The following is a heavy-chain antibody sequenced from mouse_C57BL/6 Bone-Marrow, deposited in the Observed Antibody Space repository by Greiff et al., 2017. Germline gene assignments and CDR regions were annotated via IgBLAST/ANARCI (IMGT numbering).Heavy chain of an antibody. Sequence: VQLQESGAELARPGASVKLSCKASGYTFTSYGISWVKQRTGQGLEWIGEIYPRSGNTYYNEKFKGKATLTADKSSSTSYIELRSLTSEDSAVYFCSQFYYGNSFYYWVQGTTLTVSS. CDR1: GYTFTSYG. V-gene: IGHV1-81*01. CDR2: IYPRSGNT. D-gene: IGHD2-1*01. CDR3: SQFYYGNSFYY. J-gene: IGHJ2*01.